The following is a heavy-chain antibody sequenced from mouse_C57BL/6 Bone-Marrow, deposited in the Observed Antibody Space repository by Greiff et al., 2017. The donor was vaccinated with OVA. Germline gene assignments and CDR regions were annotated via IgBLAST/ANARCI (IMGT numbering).Heavy chain of an antibody. V-gene: IGHV1-9*01. J-gene: IGHJ1*03. Sequence: VQLQQSGAELMKPGASVKLSCKATGFTFTGYWIEWVQQRPGNGLEWIGEILPGSGRTNYKAKIKGKATFTADTSSNTAYMQLSSLTTEDSAIYYCASPSYGGWYFDVWGTGTTVTVSS. CDR1: GFTFTGYW. CDR3: ASPSYGGWYFDV. D-gene: IGHD1-1*02. CDR2: ILPGSGRT.